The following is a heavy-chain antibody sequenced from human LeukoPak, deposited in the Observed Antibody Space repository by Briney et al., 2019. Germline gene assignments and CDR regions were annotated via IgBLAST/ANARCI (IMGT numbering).Heavy chain of an antibody. V-gene: IGHV3-7*03. Sequence: GGSLRLSCAASGFSFNNYWMHWVRQAPGKGLEWVANIKQDGSDKYYVDSVKGRFTISRDNAKNSLYLQMNSLRAEDTALYYCAKGVSYDSSGYFDYWGQGTLVTVSS. D-gene: IGHD3-22*01. J-gene: IGHJ4*02. CDR2: IKQDGSDK. CDR1: GFSFNNYW. CDR3: AKGVSYDSSGYFDY.